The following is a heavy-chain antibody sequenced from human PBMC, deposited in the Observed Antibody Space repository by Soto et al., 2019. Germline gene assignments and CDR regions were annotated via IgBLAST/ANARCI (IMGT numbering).Heavy chain of an antibody. CDR3: ARGPQCTPTSCYTVGLFDY. V-gene: IGHV3-23*01. J-gene: IGHJ4*02. D-gene: IGHD2-2*02. CDR2: ISGSGNST. Sequence: GGSLRLSCAASGFTFNTYAMSWVRQAPGKGLEWVSSISGSGNSTYYADSMRGRFTISRDNSKNTLFLQVNVLRDEDTALYICARGPQCTPTSCYTVGLFDYWGQGTLVTVSS. CDR1: GFTFNTYA.